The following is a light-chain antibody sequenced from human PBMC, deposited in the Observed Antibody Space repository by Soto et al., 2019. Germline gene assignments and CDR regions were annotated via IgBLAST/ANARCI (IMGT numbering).Light chain of an antibody. CDR1: QSISNN. CDR3: HQYGSSQT. Sequence: EIVMTQSPATLSVSPGERATLSCRASQSISNNLAWYQQKPGQAPRLLIYGASTRATGIPDRFSGSGSGTDFTLTISRLEPEDFAVYYCHQYGSSQTFGQGTKVDIK. V-gene: IGKV3-20*01. J-gene: IGKJ1*01. CDR2: GAS.